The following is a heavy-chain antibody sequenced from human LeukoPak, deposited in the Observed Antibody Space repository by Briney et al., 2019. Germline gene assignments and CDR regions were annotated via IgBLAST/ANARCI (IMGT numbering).Heavy chain of an antibody. Sequence: SETLSLTCTVSGGSISSGSYYWGWIRQPAGKGLEWIGRIYTSGSTNYNPSLKSRFTISVDTSKNQFSLKLSSVTAADTAVYYCARQRIGGSYETDDAFDIWGQGTMVTVSS. CDR2: IYTSGST. CDR1: GGSISSGSYY. V-gene: IGHV4-61*02. CDR3: ARQRIGGSYETDDAFDI. D-gene: IGHD1-26*01. J-gene: IGHJ3*02.